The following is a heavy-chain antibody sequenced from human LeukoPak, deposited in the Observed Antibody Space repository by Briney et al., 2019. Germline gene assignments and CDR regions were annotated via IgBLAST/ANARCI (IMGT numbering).Heavy chain of an antibody. CDR2: ISYDGSNK. V-gene: IGHV3-30*18. J-gene: IGHJ4*02. Sequence: GGSLRLSCAASGFTFSSYGMHWVRQAPGKGLEWVAVISYDGSNKYYADSVKGRFTISRDNSKNTLYLQMNSLRAEDTAVYYCAKDRTKIAAAGLIFDYWGQGTLVTVSS. D-gene: IGHD6-13*01. CDR1: GFTFSSYG. CDR3: AKDRTKIAAAGLIFDY.